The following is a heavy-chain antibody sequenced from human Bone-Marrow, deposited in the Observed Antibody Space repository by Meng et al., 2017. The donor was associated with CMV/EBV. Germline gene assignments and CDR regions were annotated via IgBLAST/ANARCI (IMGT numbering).Heavy chain of an antibody. CDR1: GFTFSSYW. Sequence: GGSLRLSCAASGFTFSSYWMSWVRQAPGKGLEWVANIKQDGSEKYYVDSVKGRFTISRDNAKNSLYLQMNSLRAEDTAVYYCAREGAGYCSSTSCYVTYYYYGMDVWGQGTTVTGSS. CDR2: IKQDGSEK. D-gene: IGHD2-2*01. J-gene: IGHJ6*02. CDR3: AREGAGYCSSTSCYVTYYYYGMDV. V-gene: IGHV3-7*01.